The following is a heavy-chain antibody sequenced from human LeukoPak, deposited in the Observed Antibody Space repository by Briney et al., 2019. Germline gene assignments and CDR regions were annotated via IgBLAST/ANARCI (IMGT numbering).Heavy chain of an antibody. CDR1: GGTFGSYA. Sequence: SVKVSCKASGGTFGSYAISWVRQAPGQGLEWMGGIIPIFGTANYAQKFQGRVTITADESTSTAYMELSSLRSEDTAVYYCARAPNYYGSGSYDYWGQGALVTVSS. V-gene: IGHV1-69*13. D-gene: IGHD3-10*01. CDR3: ARAPNYYGSGSYDY. J-gene: IGHJ4*02. CDR2: IIPIFGTA.